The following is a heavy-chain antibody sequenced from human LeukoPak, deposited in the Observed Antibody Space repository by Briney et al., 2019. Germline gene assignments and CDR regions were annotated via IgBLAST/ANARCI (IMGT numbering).Heavy chain of an antibody. V-gene: IGHV4-38-2*01. D-gene: IGHD6-6*01. CDR3: AIDSSSSSSYFDQ. CDR2: IYHSGST. Sequence: PSETLSLTCDVSGYTVSCGYYGGWIRQPPGKGLEWIGSIYHSGSTYYKPSLKSRVTISVDTSRNQFSLKLSSVTAAYTAVYYRAIDSSSSSSYFDQWRKETLVAVSS. J-gene: IGHJ4*02. CDR1: GYTVSCGYY.